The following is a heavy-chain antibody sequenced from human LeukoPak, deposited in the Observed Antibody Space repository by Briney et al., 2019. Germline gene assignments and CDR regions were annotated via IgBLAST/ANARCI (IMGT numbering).Heavy chain of an antibody. Sequence: SETLSLTCTVSGGSISSYYWSWIRQPPGKGLEWIGYIYYSGSTNYNPSLKSRVTISVDTSKNQFSLKLSSVTAADTAVYYCAMGSSLFDYWGQGTLVTVSS. J-gene: IGHJ4*02. CDR3: AMGSSLFDY. CDR2: IYYSGST. D-gene: IGHD6-6*01. V-gene: IGHV4-59*12. CDR1: GGSISSYY.